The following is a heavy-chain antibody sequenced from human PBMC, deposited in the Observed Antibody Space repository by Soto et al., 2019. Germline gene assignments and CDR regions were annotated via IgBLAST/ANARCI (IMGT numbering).Heavy chain of an antibody. CDR2: IVVGSGNT. D-gene: IGHD3-3*01. CDR1: GFTFTSSA. Sequence: GASVKVSCKASGFTFTSSAVQWVRQARGQRLEWIGWIVVGSGNTNYAQKFQDRVTMTRDMSTSTAYMELSSLRSEDTAVYYCARVSTPRYYDFWSGYYYYGMDVWGQGTTVTVSS. J-gene: IGHJ6*02. CDR3: ARVSTPRYYDFWSGYYYYGMDV. V-gene: IGHV1-58*01.